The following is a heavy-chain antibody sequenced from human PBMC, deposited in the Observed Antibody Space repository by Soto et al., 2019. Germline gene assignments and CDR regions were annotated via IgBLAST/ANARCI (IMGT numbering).Heavy chain of an antibody. CDR1: GFTVSIYW. Sequence: GGSLRLACAASGFTVSIYWMHWVRQAPGKGLVWVSRINIDGSSTSYADSVKGRFTISRENAKNTLYLQMNSMRAEDTAVYYCARIAPGYSYDYQWFDAWGPGTLVTVSS. D-gene: IGHD5-18*01. J-gene: IGHJ5*02. V-gene: IGHV3-74*01. CDR3: ARIAPGYSYDYQWFDA. CDR2: INIDGSST.